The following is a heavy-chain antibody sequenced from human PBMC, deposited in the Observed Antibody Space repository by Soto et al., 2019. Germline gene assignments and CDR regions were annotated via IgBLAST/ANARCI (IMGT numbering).Heavy chain of an antibody. CDR2: ISYDGSNK. CDR3: AKVDYSGSYFAY. J-gene: IGHJ4*02. Sequence: QVQLVESGGGVVQPGRSLRLSCAASGFTFSSYGMHWVRQAPGKGLEWVAVISYDGSNKYYADSVKGRFTISRDNSKNTLYLQMNSLRAEDTAVYYCAKVDYSGSYFAYWGQGTLVTVSS. CDR1: GFTFSSYG. V-gene: IGHV3-30*18. D-gene: IGHD1-26*01.